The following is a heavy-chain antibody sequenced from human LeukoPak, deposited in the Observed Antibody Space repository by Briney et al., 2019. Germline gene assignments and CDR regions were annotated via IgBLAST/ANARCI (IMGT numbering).Heavy chain of an antibody. J-gene: IGHJ4*02. Sequence: GGSLRLSCAASGFTVSSNYMSWVRQAPGKRLEWVSVIYSGGSTYYADSVKGRFTISRDNSKNTLYLQMNSLRAEDTAVYYCARGVDSSGWYGGPFDYWGQGTLVTVSS. CDR2: IYSGGST. CDR3: ARGVDSSGWYGGPFDY. CDR1: GFTVSSNY. V-gene: IGHV3-53*01. D-gene: IGHD6-19*01.